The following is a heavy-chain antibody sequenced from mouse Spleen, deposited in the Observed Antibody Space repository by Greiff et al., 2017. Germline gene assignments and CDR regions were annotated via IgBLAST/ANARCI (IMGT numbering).Heavy chain of an antibody. CDR2: IYPSDSET. D-gene: IGHD3-2*01. CDR1: GYTFTSYW. V-gene: IGHV1-61*01. J-gene: IGHJ3*01. CDR3: ARWGGQLGPFAY. Sequence: QVQLQQSGAELVRPGSSVKLSCKASGYTFTSYWMDWVKQRPGQGLEWIGNIYPSDSETHYNQKFKDKATLTVDKSSSTAYMQLSSLTSEDSVVYYCARWGGQLGPFAYWGQGTLVTVSA.